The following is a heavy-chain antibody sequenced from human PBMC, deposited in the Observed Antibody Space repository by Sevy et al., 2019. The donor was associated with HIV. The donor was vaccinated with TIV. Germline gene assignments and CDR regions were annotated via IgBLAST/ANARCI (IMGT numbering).Heavy chain of an antibody. Sequence: SETLSLTCSVSGGSIRSSTYYWGWIRQPPGKGLEWIGSIYDSGSTYYNPSLKSRVTISVDTSKDQFSLKLRSVTAADTAVYYCARLFDDSSGPPSDYWGQGTLVTVS. J-gene: IGHJ4*02. D-gene: IGHD3-22*01. CDR1: GGSIRSSTYY. CDR3: ARLFDDSSGPPSDY. V-gene: IGHV4-39*01. CDR2: IYDSGST.